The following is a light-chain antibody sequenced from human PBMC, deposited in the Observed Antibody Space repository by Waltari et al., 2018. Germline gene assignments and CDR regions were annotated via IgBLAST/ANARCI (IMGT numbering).Light chain of an antibody. J-gene: IGKJ2*01. Sequence: IVVTQSPDSLAVSLGERVTINCKSSRTVLYRSDKRNYLGWYQKKPGQSPRWLIFWGSSRETRVPDRFRGSGSETDFTLTITSLQAEDVAIYYCQQYYAAPYTFGQGTRLEI. CDR2: WGS. CDR3: QQYYAAPYT. CDR1: RTVLYRSDKRNY. V-gene: IGKV4-1*01.